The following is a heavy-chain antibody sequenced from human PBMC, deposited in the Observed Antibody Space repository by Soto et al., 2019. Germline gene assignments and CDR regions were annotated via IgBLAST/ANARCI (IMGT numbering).Heavy chain of an antibody. CDR1: GYTFTSYG. V-gene: IGHV1-18*01. CDR2: ISAYNGNT. CDR3: ARQSYAFAI. J-gene: IGHJ3*02. Sequence: QVQLVQSGAEVKKPGSSVKVSCKASGYTFTSYGISWVRQAPGQGLEWMGWISAYNGNTNYAQQHQGRVTMTTDTCTSTAYTQLRSRRPHETAVNYCARQSYAFAIWGERTMLTVSS.